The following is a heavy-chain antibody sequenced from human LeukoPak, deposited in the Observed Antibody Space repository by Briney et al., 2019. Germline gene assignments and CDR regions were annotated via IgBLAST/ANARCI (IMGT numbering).Heavy chain of an antibody. CDR1: GYTFTGYY. V-gene: IGHV1-2*02. CDR3: ARDLSSSRYDNWFDP. J-gene: IGHJ5*02. Sequence: GASVKISCKASGYTFTGYYMHWVRQAPGQGLEWMGWINPNSGGTNYAQKFHGRVTMTRDTSITTAYMDLSRLTSDDTAVYYCARDLSSSRYDNWFDPWGQGTLVTVSS. D-gene: IGHD6-13*01. CDR2: INPNSGGT.